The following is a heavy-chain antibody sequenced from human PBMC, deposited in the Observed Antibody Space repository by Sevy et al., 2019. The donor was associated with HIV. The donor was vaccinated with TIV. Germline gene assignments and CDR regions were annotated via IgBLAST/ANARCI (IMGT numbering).Heavy chain of an antibody. CDR3: AKGLTATDSAFDV. CDR1: GFIFSNYG. J-gene: IGHJ3*01. CDR2: ISYDGSHK. D-gene: IGHD1-26*01. V-gene: IGHV3-30*18. Sequence: GGSLRLSCSASGFIFSNYGMHWVRQAPGKGLEWVAVISYDGSHKYYSDSVRGRFTISRDNSKNTVSLQMNSLRDEDTAIYYCAKGLTATDSAFDVWGQGTMVTVSS.